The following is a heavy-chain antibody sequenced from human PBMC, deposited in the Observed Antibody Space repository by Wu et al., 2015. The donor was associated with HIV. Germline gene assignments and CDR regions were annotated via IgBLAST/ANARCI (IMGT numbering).Heavy chain of an antibody. CDR2: IIPIFGTA. J-gene: IGHJ6*02. V-gene: IGHV1-69*13. Sequence: QVQLVQSGAEVKKPGSSVKVSCKASGGTFSSYAISWVRQAPGQGLEWMGRIIPIFGTANYAQKFQGRVTITADESTSTAYMELSSLRSEDTAVYYCARARYYDSSGDYYYYYGMDVWGQGTTVTVSS. CDR3: ARARYYDSSGDYYYYYGMDV. D-gene: IGHD3-22*01. CDR1: GGTFSSYA.